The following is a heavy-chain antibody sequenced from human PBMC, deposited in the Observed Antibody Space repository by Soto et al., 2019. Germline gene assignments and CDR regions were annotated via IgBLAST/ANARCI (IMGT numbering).Heavy chain of an antibody. V-gene: IGHV2-5*01. CDR2: IYWNDDK. CDR1: GFSLSTSGVG. J-gene: IGHJ4*02. CDR3: AHRRSGYSSRWATYYFDY. Sequence: SGPTLVNPTQTLTLTCTFSGFSLSTSGVGVGWIRQPPGKALEWLALIYWNDDKRYSPSLKSRLTITKDTSKNQVVLTMTNMDPVDTATYYCAHRRSGYSSRWATYYFDYWGQGTLVTVSS. D-gene: IGHD6-13*01.